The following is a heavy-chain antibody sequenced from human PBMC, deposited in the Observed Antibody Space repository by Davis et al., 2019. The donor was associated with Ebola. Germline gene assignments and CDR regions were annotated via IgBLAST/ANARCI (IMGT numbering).Heavy chain of an antibody. J-gene: IGHJ2*01. V-gene: IGHV1-69*13. CDR3: ARGGSPYWYFDL. CDR2: IITMFGTA. Sequence: SVKVSCKASGGTFSSYAISWVRQAPGQGLEWVGGIITMFGTANYAQKFQGRVTITADESTSTAYMELSSLRSEDTAVYYCARGGSPYWYFDLWGRGTLVTVSS. CDR1: GGTFSSYA.